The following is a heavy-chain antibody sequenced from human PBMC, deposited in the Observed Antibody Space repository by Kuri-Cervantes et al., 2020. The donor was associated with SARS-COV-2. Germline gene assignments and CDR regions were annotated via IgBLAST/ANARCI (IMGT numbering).Heavy chain of an antibody. CDR1: GGSFSGYY. J-gene: IGHJ5*02. D-gene: IGHD6-6*01. CDR3: ARDIEYSSSSGFDP. Sequence: ESLKISCAVYGGSFSGYYWSWIRQPPGKGLEWIGEINHSGSTNYNPSLKSRVTISVDTSKNQFSLKLSSVTAADTAVYYCARDIEYSSSSGFDPWGQGTLVTVSS. CDR2: INHSGST. V-gene: IGHV4-34*01.